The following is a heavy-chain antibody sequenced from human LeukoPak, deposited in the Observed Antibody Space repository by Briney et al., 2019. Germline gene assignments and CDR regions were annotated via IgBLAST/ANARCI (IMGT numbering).Heavy chain of an antibody. D-gene: IGHD3-22*01. CDR2: IYYSGST. CDR3: ARRGGYYWYFDL. J-gene: IGHJ2*01. CDR1: GGSISSSSYY. Sequence: PSETLSLTCTVSGGSISSSSYYWGWIRQPPGKGLEWIGSIYYSGSTNYNPSLKSRVTISVDTSKNQYSLKLSSVTAADTAVYYCARRGGYYWYFDLWGRGTLVTVSS. V-gene: IGHV4-39*07.